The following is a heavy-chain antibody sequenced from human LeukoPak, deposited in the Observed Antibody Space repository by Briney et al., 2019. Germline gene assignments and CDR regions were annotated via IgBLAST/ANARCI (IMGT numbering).Heavy chain of an antibody. Sequence: GGSLRLSCAASGFTFSSYSMNWVRQAPGKGLEWVSAISGSGGSTYYADSVKGRFTISRDNSKNTLYLQMNSLRAEDTAVYYCAKDHYYDSSGYYYAAPFQHWGQGTLVTVSS. CDR2: ISGSGGST. V-gene: IGHV3-23*01. D-gene: IGHD3-22*01. CDR3: AKDHYYDSSGYYYAAPFQH. CDR1: GFTFSSYS. J-gene: IGHJ1*01.